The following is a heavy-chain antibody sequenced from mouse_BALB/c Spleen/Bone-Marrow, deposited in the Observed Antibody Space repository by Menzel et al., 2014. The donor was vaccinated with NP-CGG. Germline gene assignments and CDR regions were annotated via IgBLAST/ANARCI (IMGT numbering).Heavy chain of an antibody. CDR1: GYTFSNYW. V-gene: IGHV1-9*01. CDR3: ARGNPFDF. Sequence: VQLQQSGGELMKPGASVKISCKATGYTFSNYWIQWVKPRPGHGPEWIGEILPGSDNTNYNEKFKGKATFTADTSSNTAYMQLSSLTSEDSAVYYCARGNPFDFWGQGTTLTVSS. J-gene: IGHJ2*01. CDR2: ILPGSDNT.